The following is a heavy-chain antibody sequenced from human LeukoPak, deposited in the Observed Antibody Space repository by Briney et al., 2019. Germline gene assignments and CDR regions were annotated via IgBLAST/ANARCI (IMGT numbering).Heavy chain of an antibody. CDR2: INPNSGGT. CDR1: GYTFTGYY. J-gene: IGHJ4*02. V-gene: IGHV1-2*02. D-gene: IGHD6-6*01. CDR3: ARVALSSVRSRRVPSFNY. Sequence: ASVKVSCKASGYTFTGYYMHWVRQAPGQGLEWMGWINPNSGGTNYAQKFQGRVTMTRDTSISTAYMELSRLRSDDTAVYHCARVALSSVRSRRVPSFNYWGQGTLVTVSS.